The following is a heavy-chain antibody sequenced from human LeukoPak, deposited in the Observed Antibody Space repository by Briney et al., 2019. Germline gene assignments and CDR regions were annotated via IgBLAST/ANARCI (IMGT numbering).Heavy chain of an antibody. CDR3: ARPLGYCSSTSCRSDYYYCGMDV. CDR2: INAGNGNT. J-gene: IGHJ6*02. D-gene: IGHD2-2*01. CDR1: GYTFTSYA. Sequence: ASVKVSCTASGYTFTSYAMHWVRQAPGQRLEWMGWINAGNGNTKYSQKFQGRVTITRDTSAGTAYMELSSLRSEDTAVYYCARPLGYCSSTSCRSDYYYCGMDVWGQGTTVTVSS. V-gene: IGHV1-3*01.